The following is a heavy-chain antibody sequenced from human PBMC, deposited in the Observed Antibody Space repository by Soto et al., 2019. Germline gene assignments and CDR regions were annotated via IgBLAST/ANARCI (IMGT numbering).Heavy chain of an antibody. CDR2: MNPNSGNT. J-gene: IGHJ6*02. CDR3: ARGSLVPADRLPGGWLRLTRASGYYGMDV. CDR1: GYTFTSYD. V-gene: IGHV1-8*01. Sequence: ASVKVSCKASGYTFTSYDINWVRQATGQGLEWMGWMNPNSGNTGYAQKFQGRVTMTRNTSISTAYMELSSLRSEDTAVYYCARGSLVPADRLPGGWLRLTRASGYYGMDVWGQGTTVTISS. D-gene: IGHD5-12*01.